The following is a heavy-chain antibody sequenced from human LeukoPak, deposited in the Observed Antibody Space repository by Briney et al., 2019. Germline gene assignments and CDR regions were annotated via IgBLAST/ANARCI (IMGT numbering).Heavy chain of an antibody. V-gene: IGHV3-21*01. CDR2: ISSNSGYK. D-gene: IGHD5-12*01. J-gene: IGHJ6*03. CDR1: GFTFSRYT. Sequence: GGSLRLSCAASGFTFSRYTINWVRQAPGKGLEWVSSISSNSGYKKYADSVKGRFTISRDNAQNSLYLQMNSLRAEDTAVYYCARDPYSGSYGNNYYYYMDVWGKGTTVTISS. CDR3: ARDPYSGSYGNNYYYYMDV.